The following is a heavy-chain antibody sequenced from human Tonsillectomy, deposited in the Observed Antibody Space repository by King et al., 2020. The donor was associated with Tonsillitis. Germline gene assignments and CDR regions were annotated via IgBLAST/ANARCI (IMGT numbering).Heavy chain of an antibody. D-gene: IGHD2-2*01. CDR2: IKQDGSEI. J-gene: IGHJ6*02. CDR3: ARGMIVVVPAAPMGYGMDV. CDR1: GFTFRGYW. Sequence: VQLVESGGGLVQPGGSLRLSCAASGFTFRGYWMSWVRQAPGKGLEWVANIKQDGSEIYYVDSVKGRFTISRDNAKNSLYPQMNSLRAEDTAVYYCARGMIVVVPAAPMGYGMDVWGQGTTVTVSS. V-gene: IGHV3-7*04.